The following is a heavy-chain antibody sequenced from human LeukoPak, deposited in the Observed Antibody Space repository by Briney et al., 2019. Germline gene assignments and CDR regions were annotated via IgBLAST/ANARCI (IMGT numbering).Heavy chain of an antibody. CDR2: ISSSSSAI. Sequence: GGSPTLFCATSGFTFSSYSMHWVRQAPGKGLEWVSYISSSSSAIKYADSVKGRFTISRDNAKNSLYLQMNSLRDKDTAVYYCARDLYYGFDYWGQGTLHRDSS. J-gene: IGHJ4*02. V-gene: IGHV3-48*02. CDR1: GFTFSSYS. D-gene: IGHD1-26*01. CDR3: ARDLYYGFDY.